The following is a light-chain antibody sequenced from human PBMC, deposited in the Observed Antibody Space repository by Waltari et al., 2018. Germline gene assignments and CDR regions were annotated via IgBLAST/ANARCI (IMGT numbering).Light chain of an antibody. J-gene: IGLJ2*01. CDR3: QVWDTSSDHVV. CDR1: NMGSKS. Sequence: SYVLTQPPSVSVAPGKTARISCGGNNMGSKSVAWYQQKPGQAPVLIIYDDIDRPSGIPERFSGSNSGNTATLTISRVEAGDEADYYCQVWDTSSDHVVFGGGTKLTVL. V-gene: IGLV3-21*04. CDR2: DDI.